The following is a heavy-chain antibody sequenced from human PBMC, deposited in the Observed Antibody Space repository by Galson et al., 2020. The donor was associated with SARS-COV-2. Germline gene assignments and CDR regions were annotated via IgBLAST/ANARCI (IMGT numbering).Heavy chain of an antibody. D-gene: IGHD3-22*01. CDR1: GYTFTSYG. Sequence: ASVKVSCKASGYTFTSYGISWVRQAPGQGLEWMGWISAYNGNTNYAQKLQGRVTMTTDTSTSTAYMELRSLRSDDTAVYYCAREADPQLYYYDISGYGGMDVWGQGTTVTVSS. CDR3: AREADPQLYYYDISGYGGMDV. CDR2: ISAYNGNT. J-gene: IGHJ6*02. V-gene: IGHV1-18*01.